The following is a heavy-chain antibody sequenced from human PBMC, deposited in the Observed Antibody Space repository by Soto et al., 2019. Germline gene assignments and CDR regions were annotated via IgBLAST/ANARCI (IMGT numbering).Heavy chain of an antibody. CDR1: GFTFSSYG. CDR3: AKTQIKRGYSYGQYYYYYGMDV. D-gene: IGHD5-18*01. Sequence: QVQLVESGGGVVQPGRSLRLSCAASGFTFSSYGMHWVRQAPGKGLEWVAVISYDGSNKYYADSVKGRFTISRDNSKNTLYLQMNSLRAEDTAVYYCAKTQIKRGYSYGQYYYYYGMDVWGQGTTVTVSS. J-gene: IGHJ6*02. V-gene: IGHV3-30*18. CDR2: ISYDGSNK.